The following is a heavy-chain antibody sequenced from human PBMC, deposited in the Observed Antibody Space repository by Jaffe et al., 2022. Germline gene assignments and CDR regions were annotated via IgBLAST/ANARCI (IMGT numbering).Heavy chain of an antibody. V-gene: IGHV4-61*02. CDR1: GGSINSGEFY. CDR2: MYSSGST. J-gene: IGHJ4*02. D-gene: IGHD6-19*01. CDR3: ARECRISGCYGRADY. Sequence: VQLQESGPGLLRPSQTLSLTCTVSGGSINSGEFYWTWIRQPAGKGLEWIGRMYSSGSTDYNPSLNNRVSISADTSTNQFSLKLRYVTAADTAVYYCARECRISGCYGRADYWGQGNLVTVSS.